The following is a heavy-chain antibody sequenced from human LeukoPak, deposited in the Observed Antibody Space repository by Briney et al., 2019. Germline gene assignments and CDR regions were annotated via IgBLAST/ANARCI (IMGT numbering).Heavy chain of an antibody. CDR3: TYSSGWYWFDY. V-gene: IGHV3-23*01. Sequence: GGSLRLSCAASGFTFSSYAMSWVRQAPGKGLEWVSAISGSGGSTYYADSVKGRFTISRDNSKNTLYLQMNSLRAEDTAVYYCTYSSGWYWFDYWGQGTLVTVSS. J-gene: IGHJ4*02. D-gene: IGHD6-13*01. CDR1: GFTFSSYA. CDR2: ISGSGGST.